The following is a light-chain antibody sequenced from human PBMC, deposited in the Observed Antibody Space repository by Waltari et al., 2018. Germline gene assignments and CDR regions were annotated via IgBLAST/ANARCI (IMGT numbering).Light chain of an antibody. CDR3: QNHERLPAV. V-gene: IGKV3-20*01. J-gene: IGKJ1*01. CDR2: APS. Sequence: EIVLTPSPATLSLAPGDRATLSCRASQIISRFLAWYQQKPGQAPRLLIYAPSNRATGIPDRSSGRGSGTDFSLTISRLEPEDFAVYFCQNHERLPAVFGQGTKVEIK. CDR1: QIISRF.